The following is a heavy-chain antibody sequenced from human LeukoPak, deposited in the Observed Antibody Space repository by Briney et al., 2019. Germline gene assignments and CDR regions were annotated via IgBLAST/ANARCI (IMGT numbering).Heavy chain of an antibody. J-gene: IGHJ1*01. CDR2: ISDNDGST. CDR3: VRHDSYIPF. Sequence: PGGSLTLSCAASGFTFKNYAMSWVRQTPGMGLGWVSAISDNDGSTYYTDSVKGRFTISRDNSKDTVYLQMNNLRAADTALYFFVRHDSYIPFWGQGAWSPSPQ. D-gene: IGHD5-18*01. V-gene: IGHV3-23*01. CDR1: GFTFKNYA.